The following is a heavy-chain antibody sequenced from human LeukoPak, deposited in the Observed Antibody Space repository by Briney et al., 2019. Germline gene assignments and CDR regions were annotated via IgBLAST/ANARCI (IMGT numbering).Heavy chain of an antibody. D-gene: IGHD3-9*01. V-gene: IGHV3-23*01. CDR2: ITGSGDTT. CDR1: GFIFRNYA. CDR3: AKWGDYDILTGYYGSDF. Sequence: PGGSLRLSCAASGFIFRNYAMSWVRQAPGKGLEWVSAITGSGDTTYYADSVKGRFTISRDNSKNTLYVEMNTLRAEDTAVYYCAKWGDYDILTGYYGSDFWGQGTLVTVSS. J-gene: IGHJ4*02.